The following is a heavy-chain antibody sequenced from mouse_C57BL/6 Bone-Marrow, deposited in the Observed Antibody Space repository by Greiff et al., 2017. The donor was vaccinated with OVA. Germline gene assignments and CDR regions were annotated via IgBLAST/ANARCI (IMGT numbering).Heavy chain of an antibody. V-gene: IGHV1-18*01. CDR1: GYTFTTYT. CDR2: INSNNGGT. J-gene: IGHJ3*01. CDR3: ARGGYYDYDGGAWFAY. D-gene: IGHD2-4*01. Sequence: EVQLQQSGPELAKPGASVKIPCKASGYTFTTYTMDWVKQSPGKSLEWIGDINSNNGGTTYNQKFKGKATLTVDKSSSTAYMELRSLTFEDTAVYYCARGGYYDYDGGAWFAYWGQGTLVTVSA.